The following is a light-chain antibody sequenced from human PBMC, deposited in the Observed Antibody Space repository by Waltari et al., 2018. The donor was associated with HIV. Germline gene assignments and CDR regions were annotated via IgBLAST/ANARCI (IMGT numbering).Light chain of an antibody. CDR1: RTVLYSSSNKSY. CDR2: WAS. CDR3: QQYFTTPRT. J-gene: IGKJ2*01. V-gene: IGKV4-1*01. Sequence: DIVMTQSPDSLAVSLGARATINCKSSRTVLYSSSNKSYLAWYQQKSGQPPKLLVYWASTRESGVPDRFSGSGSGTDFTLTVSRLQAEDVAVYYCQQYFTTPRTFGQGTKLEIK.